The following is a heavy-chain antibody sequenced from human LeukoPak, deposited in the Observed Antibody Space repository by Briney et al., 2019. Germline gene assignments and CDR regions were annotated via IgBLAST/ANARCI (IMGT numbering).Heavy chain of an antibody. D-gene: IGHD4-17*01. J-gene: IGHJ4*02. V-gene: IGHV1-8*03. Sequence: ASVKVSCKASGYTFTSYDINWVRQATGQGLEWMGWMNPNSGNTGYAQKFQGRVTITRNTSISTAYMELRSLRSDDTAVYYCARGRLNDYGDYGDYWGQGTLVTVSS. CDR1: GYTFTSYD. CDR3: ARGRLNDYGDYGDY. CDR2: MNPNSGNT.